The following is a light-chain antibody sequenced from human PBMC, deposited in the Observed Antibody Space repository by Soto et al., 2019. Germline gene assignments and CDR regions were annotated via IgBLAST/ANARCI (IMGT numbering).Light chain of an antibody. CDR1: SSNIGSNY. J-gene: IGLJ1*01. Sequence: QLVLTQPPSASGTPGQRVTISCSGSSSNIGSNYVYWYQQVPGTAPKLLIYRNDQRPSGVPDRFSGSKSGTSASLAISGLRSEDETDYYCAAWDFNLSDLLFGTGTKLTVL. CDR2: RND. V-gene: IGLV1-47*01. CDR3: AAWDFNLSDLL.